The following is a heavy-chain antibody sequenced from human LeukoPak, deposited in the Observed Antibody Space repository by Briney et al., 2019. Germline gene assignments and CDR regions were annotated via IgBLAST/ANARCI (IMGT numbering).Heavy chain of an antibody. Sequence: ASVKVSCKASGYTFIDYYMHWVRQAPGQGLEWMGWINPNSGGTDYAQKFQGRVTMTRDTSISTAYMEVSRLRSDDTAIYYCARPLKKGSWYSYFDYWGQGTLVTVSS. CDR3: ARPLKKGSWYSYFDY. CDR1: GYTFIDYY. V-gene: IGHV1-2*02. D-gene: IGHD6-13*01. J-gene: IGHJ4*02. CDR2: INPNSGGT.